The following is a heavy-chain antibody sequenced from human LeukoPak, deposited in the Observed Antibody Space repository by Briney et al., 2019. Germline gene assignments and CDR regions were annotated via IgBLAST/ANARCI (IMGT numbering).Heavy chain of an antibody. D-gene: IGHD4/OR15-4a*01. CDR3: VRGQGAHDNWFDP. Sequence: GGSLRLSCAASGFTFTNYWMHWVRQAPGMGLVWVSRLPPDELDIIYVDSVKGRFTASRDNAKNTVYLQMNNLRAEDTAVYYCVRGQGAHDNWFDPWGQGTLVTVAS. CDR2: LPPDELDI. J-gene: IGHJ5*02. CDR1: GFTFTNYW. V-gene: IGHV3-74*01.